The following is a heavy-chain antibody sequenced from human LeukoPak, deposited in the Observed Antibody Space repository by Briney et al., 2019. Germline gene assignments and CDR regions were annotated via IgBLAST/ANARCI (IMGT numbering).Heavy chain of an antibody. CDR1: GYTFTGYY. J-gene: IGHJ4*02. CDR3: ARFLPHTSDDY. CDR2: INPNSGGT. V-gene: IGHV1-2*02. Sequence: ASVKVSCKASGYTFTGYYMHWVRQAPGQGLEWMGWINPNSGGTNYAQKFQGRVTMTGDTSITTGYMELSRLRSDDTAVYYCARFLPHTSDDYWGQGTLVTVSS. D-gene: IGHD2-21*01.